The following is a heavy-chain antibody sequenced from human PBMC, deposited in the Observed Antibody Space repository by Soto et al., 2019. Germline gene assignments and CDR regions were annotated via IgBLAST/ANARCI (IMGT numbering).Heavy chain of an antibody. CDR3: ARSIHWSGFDHFDY. V-gene: IGHV4-4*02. Sequence: QVQLQESGPGLVKPLGTLSLTCAVSSGSISTSNWWSWVRQPPGKGLEWIGEIYHSGSANYDPSLRGRVTISVDKSNNQFSLELSSVTAADTAVYYCARSIHWSGFDHFDYWGQGTLVTVSS. CDR2: IYHSGSA. CDR1: SGSISTSNW. J-gene: IGHJ4*02. D-gene: IGHD3-3*01.